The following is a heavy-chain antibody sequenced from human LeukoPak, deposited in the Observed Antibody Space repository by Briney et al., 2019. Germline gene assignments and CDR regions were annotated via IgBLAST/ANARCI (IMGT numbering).Heavy chain of an antibody. CDR1: GYSITSYW. D-gene: IGHD3-9*01. J-gene: IGHJ4*02. CDR3: ATGGGIRYFDWCFDY. V-gene: IGHV5-51*01. Sequence: GESLKISCKGSGYSITSYWIGWVRQMPGKSLEWMGIIYPGDSDTRYSPSFQGQVTISADKSISTAYLQWSSLKASDTAMYFCATGGGIRYFDWCFDYWGQGTLVTISS. CDR2: IYPGDSDT.